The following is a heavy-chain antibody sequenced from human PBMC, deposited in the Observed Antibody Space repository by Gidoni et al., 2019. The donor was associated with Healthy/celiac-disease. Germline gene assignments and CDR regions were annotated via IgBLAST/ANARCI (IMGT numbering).Heavy chain of an antibody. J-gene: IGHJ5*02. V-gene: IGHV4-39*01. CDR2: IYYSGST. CDR1: VSSIGISSYY. CDR3: EVGLWSQFDP. D-gene: IGHD3-3*01. Sequence: QLQRQESGPGLVKPSETLSLTCTFSVSSIGISSYYWGWIRQPPGKGLEWIGSIYYSGSTYYNPSPKSRVTISVDTSKNQFSLKLSSVTDADTAVYYCEVGLWSQFDPWCQGTRVTVS.